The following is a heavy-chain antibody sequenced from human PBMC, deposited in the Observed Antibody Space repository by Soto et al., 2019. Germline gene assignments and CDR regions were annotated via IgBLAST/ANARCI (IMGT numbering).Heavy chain of an antibody. CDR2: VYYSGST. CDR1: GGSVSSDSYY. CDR3: ARDSHSPWNSVRGWFDP. V-gene: IGHV4-61*01. D-gene: IGHD1-7*01. Sequence: KSSETLSLTCTVCGGSVSSDSYYWSWIRQPPGKGLEWIGYVYYSGSTKYNPSLKSRVSISIDTSKNQLSLKLSSVTAADTAIYYCARDSHSPWNSVRGWFDPWGQGALVTVSS. J-gene: IGHJ5*02.